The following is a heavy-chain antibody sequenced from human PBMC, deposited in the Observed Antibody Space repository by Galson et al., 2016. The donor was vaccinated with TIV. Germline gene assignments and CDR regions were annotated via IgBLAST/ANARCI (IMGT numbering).Heavy chain of an antibody. D-gene: IGHD3-22*01. CDR1: GYNLSEIA. V-gene: IGHV1-24*01. CDR3: ATVAWFPGLSLDS. CDR2: FDPEAGRT. J-gene: IGHJ4*02. Sequence: SVKVSCKVSGYNLSEIAMHWVRQAPGEGLEWVGGFDPEAGRTIYAQKFHGRVTVTEGTATDTAYMELNNLRSDDTAVYYCATVAWFPGLSLDSWGQGTLVIVSS.